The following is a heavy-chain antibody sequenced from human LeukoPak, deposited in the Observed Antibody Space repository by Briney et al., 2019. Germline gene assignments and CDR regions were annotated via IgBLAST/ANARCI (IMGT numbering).Heavy chain of an antibody. J-gene: IGHJ4*02. Sequence: LETLSLTCTVPGDSVSGGYYHCGSIRHPRGEGLGWNGYISYSGSNNYDPGLESRLTIQLDTYKNQFSLKVNSVTAADAAVYYCTREYHGNNRFYFDFWGRGALVAVSS. D-gene: IGHD1-14*01. CDR1: GDSVSGGYYH. CDR2: ISYSGSN. CDR3: TREYHGNNRFYFDF. V-gene: IGHV4-61*01.